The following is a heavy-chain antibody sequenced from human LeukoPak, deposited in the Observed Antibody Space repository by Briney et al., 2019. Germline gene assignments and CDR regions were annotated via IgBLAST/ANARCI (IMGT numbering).Heavy chain of an antibody. CDR3: ARDESGYDYWDYYHYYYMDV. J-gene: IGHJ6*03. Sequence: GGSLRLSCAASGFTFDDYGMSWVRQAPGEGLEWVSGINWNGGSTGYADSVKGRFTISRDNAKNSLYLQMNSLRAEDTALYYCARDESGYDYWDYYHYYYMDVWGKGTTVTVSS. CDR1: GFTFDDYG. CDR2: INWNGGST. V-gene: IGHV3-20*04. D-gene: IGHD5-12*01.